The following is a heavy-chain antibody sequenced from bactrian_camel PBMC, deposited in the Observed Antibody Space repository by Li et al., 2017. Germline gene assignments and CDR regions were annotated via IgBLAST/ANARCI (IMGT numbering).Heavy chain of an antibody. V-gene: IGHV3S31*01. J-gene: IGHJ7*01. CDR2: IYTANGET. Sequence: VQLVESGGALVQPGGSLRLSCEGSVLTSRSISMGWFRQSPGKEREAVAVIYTANGETYYGDSVKGRFTTTQDNAKHTLTLQMNSLKPEDTAMYYCAADEIGCDYWPLHEYNYWGEKITMPWTTGVKGPRSPSP. D-gene: IGHD3*01. CDR1: VLTSRSIS.